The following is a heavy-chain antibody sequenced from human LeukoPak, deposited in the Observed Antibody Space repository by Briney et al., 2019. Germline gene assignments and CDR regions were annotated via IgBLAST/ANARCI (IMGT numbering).Heavy chain of an antibody. J-gene: IGHJ4*02. Sequence: GGSLRLSCAASGFTFSSYEMDWVRQAPGTGLEWVSYIGSSDSTIYYADSVKGRFTISRDNAKNSLYLQMNSLRADDTAVYYCATMGALDYWGQGTQVTVSS. CDR3: ATMGALDY. D-gene: IGHD1-26*01. V-gene: IGHV3-48*03. CDR1: GFTFSSYE. CDR2: IGSSDSTI.